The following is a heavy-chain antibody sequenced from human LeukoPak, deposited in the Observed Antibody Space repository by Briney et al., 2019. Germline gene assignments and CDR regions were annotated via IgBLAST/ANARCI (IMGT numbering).Heavy chain of an antibody. Sequence: GGSLRLSCAASGFTFSSYWMSWVRQAPGKGLEWVSVIYSGGSTYYADSVKGRFTISRDNSKNTLYLQMNSLRAEDTAVYYCAKAYCGGDCYSVFGAGDAFDIWGQGTMVTVSS. CDR1: GFTFSSYW. J-gene: IGHJ3*02. D-gene: IGHD2-21*02. CDR2: IYSGGST. V-gene: IGHV3-53*01. CDR3: AKAYCGGDCYSVFGAGDAFDI.